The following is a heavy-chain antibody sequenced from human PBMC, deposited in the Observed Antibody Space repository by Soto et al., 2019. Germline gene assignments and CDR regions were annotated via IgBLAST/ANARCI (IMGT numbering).Heavy chain of an antibody. V-gene: IGHV1-18*01. CDR2: ISAYNGNT. J-gene: IGHJ4*02. CDR3: ARSAVAGTGYFDY. CDR1: GDAYTSYG. D-gene: IGHD6-19*01. Sequence: GTSVKLTCKDSGDAYTSYGISWVRQAPGQGLEWMGWISAYNGNTNYAQKLQGRVTMTTDTSTSTAYMELRSLRSDDTAVYYCARSAVAGTGYFDYWGQGTLVTVSS.